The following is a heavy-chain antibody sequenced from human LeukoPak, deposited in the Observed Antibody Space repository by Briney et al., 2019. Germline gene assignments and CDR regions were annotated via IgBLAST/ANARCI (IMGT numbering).Heavy chain of an antibody. Sequence: GGSLRLSCAASGFTFSSYAMSWVRQAPGKGLKWVSAISGSGGSTYYADSVKGRFTISRDNSKNTLYLQMNSLRAEDTAVYYCAKGITMVRGVHDYWGQGTLVTVSS. D-gene: IGHD3-10*01. CDR2: ISGSGGST. V-gene: IGHV3-23*01. CDR3: AKGITMVRGVHDY. CDR1: GFTFSSYA. J-gene: IGHJ4*02.